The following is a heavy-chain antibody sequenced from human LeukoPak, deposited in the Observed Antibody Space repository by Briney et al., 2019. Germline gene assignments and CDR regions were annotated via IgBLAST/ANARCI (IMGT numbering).Heavy chain of an antibody. V-gene: IGHV3-53*01. J-gene: IGHJ2*01. CDR3: AREERDGYNYYWYFDL. Sequence: GGSLRLSCAASGFTVSSNYMSWVRQAPGKGLEWVSVIYSGGSTYYADSVKGRFTISRDNAKNSLYLQMNSLRAEDTAVYYCAREERDGYNYYWYFDLWGRGTLVTVSS. CDR2: IYSGGST. D-gene: IGHD5-24*01. CDR1: GFTVSSNY.